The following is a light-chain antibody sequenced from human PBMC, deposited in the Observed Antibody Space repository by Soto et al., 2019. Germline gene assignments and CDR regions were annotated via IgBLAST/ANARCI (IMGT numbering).Light chain of an antibody. Sequence: QSALTQPRSVSGSPGQSVTISCTGTSSDVGGYNYVSWYQQHPGRAPKLTIYDVTRRPSGVPDRFSGSKTGNTASLTISGLQAEDEADYYCCSYAASVLFGGGTKVTVL. V-gene: IGLV2-11*01. CDR1: SSDVGGYNY. J-gene: IGLJ3*02. CDR3: CSYAASVL. CDR2: DVT.